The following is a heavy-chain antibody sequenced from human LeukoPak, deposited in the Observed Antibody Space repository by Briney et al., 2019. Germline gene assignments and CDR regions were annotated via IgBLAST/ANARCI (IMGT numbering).Heavy chain of an antibody. CDR2: IIPIFGTA. CDR3: ARVPRYSSSWYGLDY. Sequence: ASVKVSCKASGGTFSSYAISWVRQAPGQGLEWMGGIIPIFGTANYAQKFQGRVTITADKSTSTAYMELSSLRSEDTAVYYCARVPRYSSSWYGLDYWSQGTLVTVSS. J-gene: IGHJ4*02. V-gene: IGHV1-69*06. CDR1: GGTFSSYA. D-gene: IGHD6-13*01.